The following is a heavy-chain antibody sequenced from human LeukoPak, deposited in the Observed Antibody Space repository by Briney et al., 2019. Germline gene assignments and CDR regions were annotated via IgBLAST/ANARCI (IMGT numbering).Heavy chain of an antibody. CDR1: GDSVSS. D-gene: IGHD5-12*01. CDR3: VREGGGYGGYDLDY. Sequence: SQTLSLTCALSGDSVSSWIRLSPSRGLEWLGRTHYRSKWSRDYAESVKGRITINADTSKNQFSLHLNSVTPEDTAFYYCVREGGGYGGYDLDYWAREPWSPSPQ. V-gene: IGHV6-1*01. J-gene: IGHJ4*02. CDR2: THYRSKWSR.